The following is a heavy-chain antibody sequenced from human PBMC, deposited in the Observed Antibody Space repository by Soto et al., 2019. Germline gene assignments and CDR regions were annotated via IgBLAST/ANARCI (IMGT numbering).Heavy chain of an antibody. CDR2: IYYSGST. CDR3: ARDRRGNSNSIGTVYYFDY. D-gene: IGHD4-4*01. CDR1: GGSISSGGYY. Sequence: SETLSLTCTVSGGSISSGGYYWSWIRQHPGKGLEWIGYIYYSGSTYYNPSLKSRVTISVDTSKNQFSLKLSSVTAADTAVYYCARDRRGNSNSIGTVYYFDYWGQGTLVTVSS. J-gene: IGHJ4*02. V-gene: IGHV4-31*03.